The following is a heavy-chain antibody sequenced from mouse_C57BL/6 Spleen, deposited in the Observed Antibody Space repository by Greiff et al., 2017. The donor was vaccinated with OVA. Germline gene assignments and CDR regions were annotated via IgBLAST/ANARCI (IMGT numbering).Heavy chain of an antibody. V-gene: IGHV1-55*01. CDR1: GYTFTSYW. CDR2: IYPGSGST. J-gene: IGHJ4*01. D-gene: IGHD1-1*01. Sequence: VQLQQPGAELVKPGASVKMSCKASGYTFTSYWITWVKQRPGQGLEWIGDIYPGSGSTNYNEKFKSKATLTVDTSSSTAYMQLSSLTSEDSAVYYWARYPAYYYGSRDAMDYWGQGTSVTVSS. CDR3: ARYPAYYYGSRDAMDY.